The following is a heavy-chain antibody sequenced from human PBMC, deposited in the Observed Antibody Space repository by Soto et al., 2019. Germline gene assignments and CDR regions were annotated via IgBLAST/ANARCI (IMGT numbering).Heavy chain of an antibody. Sequence: QITLKESGPTLVKPTQTLTLTCTFSGFSLSTNEVGVGWVRQPPGKALEWLALIYRNDEKRYSSSLRNRLTITKDTSKTQVVLTLTNMDPVDTATYYCVRGLVGTWYLDRWGRGTLVTVSS. CDR3: VRGLVGTWYLDR. V-gene: IGHV2-5*01. J-gene: IGHJ2*01. CDR1: GFSLSTNEVG. D-gene: IGHD2-21*02. CDR2: IYRNDEK.